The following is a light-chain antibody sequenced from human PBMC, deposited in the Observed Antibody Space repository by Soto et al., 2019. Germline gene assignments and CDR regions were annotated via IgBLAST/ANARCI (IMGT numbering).Light chain of an antibody. Sequence: EIVMTQSQVTLSVSPGERATLSCRASQSVSSNLAWYQQKPGQAPRLLIYGASTRATGVPARFSGSESGTEFPLTISSLQSEDFAVYYCQHYNNWPPWTFGQGTKVEIK. CDR2: GAS. J-gene: IGKJ1*01. CDR1: QSVSSN. CDR3: QHYNNWPPWT. V-gene: IGKV3-15*01.